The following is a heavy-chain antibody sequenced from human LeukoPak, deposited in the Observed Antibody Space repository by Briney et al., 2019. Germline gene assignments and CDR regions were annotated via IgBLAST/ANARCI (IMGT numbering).Heavy chain of an antibody. CDR3: ARTRLVGSTMNPYFDY. D-gene: IGHD1-26*01. V-gene: IGHV2-70*04. CDR2: IDWDNAK. Sequence: ESLPALVKPTQPLTLTCTFSGFSLSTSGLRVSWIRQPPGKALEWLARIDWDNAKYYSTSLKTRLTISKDTSKNQVVLTVTNMDPVDTATYYCARTRLVGSTMNPYFDYWGQGILVTVSS. J-gene: IGHJ4*02. CDR1: GFSLSTSGLR.